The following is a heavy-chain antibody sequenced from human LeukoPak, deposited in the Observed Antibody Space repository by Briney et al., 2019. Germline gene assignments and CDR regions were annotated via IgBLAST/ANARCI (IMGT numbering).Heavy chain of an antibody. Sequence: GGSLRLSCSASGFTFTSYAMHWVRQAPGKGLEYVSAISSNGGGTYYADTVKGRFIVSRDTAMNTLFIQMSSLRAEDTAVCYCVKDQEGVYGANSGAFVIGGQGTMVSVSS. J-gene: IGHJ3*02. CDR1: GFTFTSYA. V-gene: IGHV3-64*05. CDR2: ISSNGGGT. CDR3: VKDQEGVYGANSGAFVI. D-gene: IGHD4-23*01.